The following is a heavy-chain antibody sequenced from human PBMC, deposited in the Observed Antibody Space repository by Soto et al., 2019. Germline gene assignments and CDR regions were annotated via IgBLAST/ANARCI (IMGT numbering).Heavy chain of an antibody. CDR3: ARVLLPQYYDFWSGYYRFGHYGIDV. V-gene: IGHV3-13*01. J-gene: IGHJ6*02. Sequence: GRSLKISCAAPGFTFSSYDMHWVRHATGKGLEWGSAIGTAGDTYYPGSVKGRFTISRENAKNSLYLQMNSLRAGDTAVYYCARVLLPQYYDFWSGYYRFGHYGIDVWGQGTTVTVTS. D-gene: IGHD3-3*01. CDR2: IGTAGDT. CDR1: GFTFSSYD.